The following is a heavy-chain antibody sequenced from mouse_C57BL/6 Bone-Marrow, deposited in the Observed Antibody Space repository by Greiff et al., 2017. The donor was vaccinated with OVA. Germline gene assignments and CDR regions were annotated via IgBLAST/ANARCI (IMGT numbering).Heavy chain of an antibody. J-gene: IGHJ2*01. CDR1: GYSITSDY. V-gene: IGHV3-8*01. CDR3: ARREGITTVGYYFDY. CDR2: ISYSGST. Sequence: EVKLMESGPGLAKPSQTLSLTCSVTGYSITSDYWNWIRKFPGNKLEYMGYISYSGSTYYNPSLKSRISITRDTSKNQYYLQLNSVTTEDTATYDCARREGITTVGYYFDYWGQGTTLTVSS. D-gene: IGHD1-1*01.